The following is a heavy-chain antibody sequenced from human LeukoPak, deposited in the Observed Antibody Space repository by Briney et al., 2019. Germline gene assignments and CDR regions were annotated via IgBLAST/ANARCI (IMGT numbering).Heavy chain of an antibody. CDR3: ARDRSGSSSLNAFDI. CDR1: GGSISRGDNY. J-gene: IGHJ3*02. D-gene: IGHD3-10*01. Sequence: SSETLSLTCTVSGGSISRGDNYWSWIRQHPGKGLECIGYIYYTGRTYYNPSLKSRVTISIDTSRSQFSLRLSSVTAADTAVYYYARDRSGSSSLNAFDIWGQGTMVTVSS. V-gene: IGHV4-31*03. CDR2: IYYTGRT.